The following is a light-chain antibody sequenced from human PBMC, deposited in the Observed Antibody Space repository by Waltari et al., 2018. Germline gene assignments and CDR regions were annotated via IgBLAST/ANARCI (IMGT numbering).Light chain of an antibody. V-gene: IGLV2-14*03. CDR3: SSCTSTNPLL. Sequence: QSALTQPASVSGSPGQSITISCTGTSSDIGYYDYVSWYQQHPGKAPKLIIYDVSERPSWVSNPFPGSKSGSTASLTISGLQAEDWADYYCSSCTSTNPLLCGGGTKLTVL. CDR2: DVS. J-gene: IGLJ2*01. CDR1: SSDIGYYDY.